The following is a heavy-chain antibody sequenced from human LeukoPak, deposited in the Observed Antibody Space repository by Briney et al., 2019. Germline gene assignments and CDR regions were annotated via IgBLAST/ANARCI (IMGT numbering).Heavy chain of an antibody. V-gene: IGHV4-59*11. CDR2: IYYSGST. D-gene: IGHD6-13*01. J-gene: IGHJ6*03. Sequence: SETLSLTCTVSGGSISSHYWSWIRQPPGKGLEWIGYIYYSGSTNYNPSLKSRVTISVDTSKNQFSLKLSSVTAADTAVYYCARAYSSSWAHYYYYYMDVWGKGTTVTVSS. CDR3: ARAYSSSWAHYYYYYMDV. CDR1: GGSISSHY.